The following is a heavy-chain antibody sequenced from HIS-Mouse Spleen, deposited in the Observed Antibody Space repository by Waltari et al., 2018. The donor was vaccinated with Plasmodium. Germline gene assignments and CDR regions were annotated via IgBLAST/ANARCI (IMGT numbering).Heavy chain of an antibody. CDR3: ARDPKQLGSAFDI. V-gene: IGHV1-2*02. D-gene: IGHD7-27*01. CDR2: RNPNSGGK. J-gene: IGHJ3*02. Sequence: QVQLVQSGAEVKKPGASVKVSCKASGYTFTGYFMHWVRQAPGQGLEWMGGRNPNSGGKHYAQRFEGRVTRTRETSSSTAYMELSRLRSDDTAVYYCARDPKQLGSAFDIWGQGTMVTVSS. CDR1: GYTFTGYF.